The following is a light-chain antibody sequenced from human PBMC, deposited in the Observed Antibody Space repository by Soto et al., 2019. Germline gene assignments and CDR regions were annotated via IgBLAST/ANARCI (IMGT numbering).Light chain of an antibody. V-gene: IGKV3D-20*02. CDR1: QTVSITY. Sequence: VLTQSPGTMSLCAGESATLSGRASQTVSITYLAWYQQKPRQATRLLIYDASNRAHGIPARFSGSGSGTDFTLTLSSLEPDDFAFYYCQQRSSWHRITFGQGTRLEIK. CDR2: DAS. J-gene: IGKJ5*01. CDR3: QQRSSWHRIT.